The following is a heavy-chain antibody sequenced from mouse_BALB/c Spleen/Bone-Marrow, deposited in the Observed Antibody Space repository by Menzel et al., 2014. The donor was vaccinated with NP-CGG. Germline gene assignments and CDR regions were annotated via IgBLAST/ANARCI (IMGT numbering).Heavy chain of an antibody. J-gene: IGHJ4*01. V-gene: IGHV1-82*01. D-gene: IGHD2-3*01. Sequence: QVQLKESGPELVKPGASVKISCKASGYAFSSSWMNWVKQRPGQGLEWIGRIFPGDGDTYYNGKFKGKATLTADKSSSTAYMRLSSLTSVDSAVYFCARSDGYRAMDYWGQGTSVTVSS. CDR2: IFPGDGDT. CDR1: GYAFSSSW. CDR3: ARSDGYRAMDY.